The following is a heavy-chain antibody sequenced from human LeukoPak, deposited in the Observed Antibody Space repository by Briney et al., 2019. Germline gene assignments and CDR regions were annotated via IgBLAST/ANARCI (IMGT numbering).Heavy chain of an antibody. CDR1: GYTFTIYD. D-gene: IGHD3-3*01. CDR3: ARGISDFWSGYYYDAFDI. Sequence: GSVKVSCKASGYTFTIYDINWVRQATGQGLEWMGWMNPNSGYTGYAQKFQGRVTLTRNTSISTAYMELSSLRSEDTAVYYCARGISDFWSGYYYDAFDIWGQGTMVTVSS. V-gene: IGHV1-8*01. J-gene: IGHJ3*02. CDR2: MNPNSGYT.